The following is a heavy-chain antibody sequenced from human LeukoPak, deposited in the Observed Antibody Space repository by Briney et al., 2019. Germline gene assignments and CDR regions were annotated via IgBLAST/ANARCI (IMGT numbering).Heavy chain of an antibody. J-gene: IGHJ4*02. V-gene: IGHV4-34*01. CDR2: INHSGGT. CDR1: GGSFSGYY. D-gene: IGHD3-22*01. Sequence: SETLSLTCAVYGGSFSGYYWSWIRQPPGKGLEWIGEINHSGGTNYNPSLKSRVTISVDTSKNQSSLKLSSVTAADTAVYYCARRYYYDSSGYYYRPCFDYWGQGTLVTVSS. CDR3: ARRYYYDSSGYYYRPCFDY.